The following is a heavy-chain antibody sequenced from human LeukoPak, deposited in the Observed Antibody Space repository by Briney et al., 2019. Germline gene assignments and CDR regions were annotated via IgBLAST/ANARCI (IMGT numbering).Heavy chain of an antibody. J-gene: IGHJ6*02. V-gene: IGHV3-74*01. CDR3: ARARGYCSSTSCYYYCGMDV. D-gene: IGHD2-2*01. Sequence: VGSLRLSCAASGFTFSSYWMHWVRQAPGKGLVWVSRINSDGSSTSYADSVKGRFTISRDNAKNTLYLKMNSLRAEDTAVYYCARARGYCSSTSCYYYCGMDVWGQGTTVTVSS. CDR2: INSDGSST. CDR1: GFTFSSYW.